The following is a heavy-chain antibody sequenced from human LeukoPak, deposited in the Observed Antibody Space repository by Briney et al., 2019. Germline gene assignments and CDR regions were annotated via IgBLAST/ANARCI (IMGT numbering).Heavy chain of an antibody. CDR3: ARDQYYYDSSGWRPFDY. V-gene: IGHV3-11*01. CDR1: GFTFSDYY. Sequence: GGSLRLSCAASGFTFSDYYMSWIRQAPGKGLEWVSYISSSGSTIYYADSVKGRFTISRDNAKNSLYLQMNSLRAEDTAVYYCARDQYYYDSSGWRPFDYWGQGTLVTVSS. J-gene: IGHJ4*02. CDR2: ISSSGSTI. D-gene: IGHD3-22*01.